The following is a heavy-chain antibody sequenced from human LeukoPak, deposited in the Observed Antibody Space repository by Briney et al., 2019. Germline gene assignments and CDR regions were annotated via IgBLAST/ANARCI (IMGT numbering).Heavy chain of an antibody. V-gene: IGHV5-10-1*01. CDR1: GYRFSSYW. Sequence: GESLRISCKGSGYRFSSYWISWVRQMPGKGLEWMGRIDPSDSYTNYSPSFQGHVTISADRSISTAYLQWSSLNASDTAMYYRARTYSSSWYLGNWGQGTLVTVSS. D-gene: IGHD6-13*01. CDR3: ARTYSSSWYLGN. CDR2: IDPSDSYT. J-gene: IGHJ4*02.